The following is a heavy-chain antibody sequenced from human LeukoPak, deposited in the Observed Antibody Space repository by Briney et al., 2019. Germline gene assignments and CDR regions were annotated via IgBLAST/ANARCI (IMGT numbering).Heavy chain of an antibody. D-gene: IGHD3-16*01. CDR2: VYFDGGT. CDR3: ARDHYYDGRGRFDP. V-gene: IGHV4-39*07. J-gene: IGHJ5*02. CDR1: GGSATSGTYH. Sequence: SETLSLTCSVSGGSATSGTYHWGWIRQPPGKGLEWIGSVYFDGGTHYKPSLQSRVTISVDTSKNQFSLRLSSVTAADTALYYCARDHYYDGRGRFDPWGQGTLVTVSS.